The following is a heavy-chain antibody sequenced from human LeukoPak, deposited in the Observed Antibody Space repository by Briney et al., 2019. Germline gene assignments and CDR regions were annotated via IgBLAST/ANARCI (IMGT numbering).Heavy chain of an antibody. CDR3: AKDLKAGYSYGDLDY. D-gene: IGHD5-18*01. CDR2: ISGSGGST. Sequence: GGSLRLSCAASGFTFSSYAMSWVRQAPGKGLEWVSAISGSGGSTYYADSVKGRFTISRDNSKNTLYLQMNSLRAEDTAVYYCAKDLKAGYSYGDLDYWGQGTLVTVSS. V-gene: IGHV3-23*01. J-gene: IGHJ4*02. CDR1: GFTFSSYA.